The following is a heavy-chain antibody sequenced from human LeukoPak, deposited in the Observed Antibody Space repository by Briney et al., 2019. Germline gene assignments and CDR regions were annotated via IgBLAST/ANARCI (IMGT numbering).Heavy chain of an antibody. CDR1: DDSISDYY. D-gene: IGHD2-2*01. V-gene: IGHV4-59*08. J-gene: IGHJ5*02. CDR3: ARVPAAIPNWFDP. CDR2: FYNSGRS. Sequence: SETLSLTCTVSDDSISDYYRGWIRQPPGKGLEWIGYFYNSGRSTYNPSLKSRVTISVDTSKNQFSLKLSSVTAADTAVYYCARVPAAIPNWFDPWGQGTLVTVSS.